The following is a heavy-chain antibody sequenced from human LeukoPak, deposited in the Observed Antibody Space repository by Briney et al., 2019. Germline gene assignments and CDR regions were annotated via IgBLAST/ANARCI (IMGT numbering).Heavy chain of an antibody. CDR3: ARVLEDIVVVVADY. J-gene: IGHJ4*02. D-gene: IGHD2-15*01. Sequence: GGSLRLSCAASGFTFSSYSMNWVRQAPGKGLEWVSSISSSSSYIYYADSVKGRFTISRDNAKNSLYLQMNSLGAGDTAVYYCARVLEDIVVVVADYWGQGTLVTVSS. V-gene: IGHV3-21*01. CDR2: ISSSSSYI. CDR1: GFTFSSYS.